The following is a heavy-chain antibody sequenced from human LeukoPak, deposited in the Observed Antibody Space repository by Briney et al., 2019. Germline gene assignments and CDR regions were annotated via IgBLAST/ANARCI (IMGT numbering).Heavy chain of an antibody. Sequence: ASVNVSCKASGYTFTVYYMHWVRQAPGQGLEWMGWINPNSGGTNYAQKFQGRVTMTRDTSISTAYMELSRLRSDDTAVYYCARDHEPMGAYYYYMDVWGKGTTVTISS. CDR1: GYTFTVYY. CDR2: INPNSGGT. J-gene: IGHJ6*03. D-gene: IGHD3-10*01. V-gene: IGHV1-2*02. CDR3: ARDHEPMGAYYYYMDV.